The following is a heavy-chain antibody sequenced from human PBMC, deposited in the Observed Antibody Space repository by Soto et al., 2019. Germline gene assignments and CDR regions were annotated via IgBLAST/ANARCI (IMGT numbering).Heavy chain of an antibody. D-gene: IGHD5-12*01. Sequence: SLKVSCKASGGTFSSYTISWVRQAPGQGLEWMGRIIPILGIANYAQKFQGRVTITADKSTSTAYMELSSLRSEDTAVYYCARDSGYDYVGLRYFAYWGQGTLVTVSS. V-gene: IGHV1-69*04. CDR1: GGTFSSYT. CDR3: ARDSGYDYVGLRYFAY. CDR2: IIPILGIA. J-gene: IGHJ4*02.